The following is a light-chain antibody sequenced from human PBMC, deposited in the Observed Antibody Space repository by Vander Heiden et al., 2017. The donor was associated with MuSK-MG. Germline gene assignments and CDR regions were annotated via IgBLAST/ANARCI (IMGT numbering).Light chain of an antibody. V-gene: IGLV1-44*01. J-gene: IGLJ3*02. Sequence: QSVLTQPPSASGTAGQRVTISCSGSSSNIGSNTVNWYQQHPGTAPKLLIYSNNQRPSGVPDRFSGSKSGTSASLAISALQSEDEADDYFAAWDDSLNGPNWVFGGGTKLTVL. CDR1: SSNIGSNT. CDR2: SNN. CDR3: AAWDDSLNGPNWV.